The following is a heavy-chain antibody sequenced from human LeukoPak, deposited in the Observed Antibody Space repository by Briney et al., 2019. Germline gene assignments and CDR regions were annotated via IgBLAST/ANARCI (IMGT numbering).Heavy chain of an antibody. V-gene: IGHV1-18*01. D-gene: IGHD3-22*01. CDR3: ARVTGYMIEDYFDY. Sequence: APVKVSCKASGYTFTSYGISWVRQAPGQGLEWMGWISAYNGNTNYAQKLQGRVTMTTDTSTSTAYMELRSLRSDDTAVYYCARVTGYMIEDYFDYWGQGTLVTVSS. CDR2: ISAYNGNT. J-gene: IGHJ4*02. CDR1: GYTFTSYG.